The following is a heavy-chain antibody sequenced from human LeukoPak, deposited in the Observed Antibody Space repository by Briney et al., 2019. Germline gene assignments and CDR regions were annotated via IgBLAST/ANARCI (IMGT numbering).Heavy chain of an antibody. D-gene: IGHD5-12*01. V-gene: IGHV3-30*02. J-gene: IGHJ4*02. CDR1: GFTFSTYG. CDR3: ARWGWEVDIVAIDY. CDR2: LRYDGSDK. Sequence: QPGGSLRLSCAASGFTFSTYGMHWVRQAPGKGLEWLAFLRYDGSDKYYADSVKGRFTISRDISKNTLYLQMNSLRAEDTAVYYCARWGWEVDIVAIDYWGQGTLVTVSS.